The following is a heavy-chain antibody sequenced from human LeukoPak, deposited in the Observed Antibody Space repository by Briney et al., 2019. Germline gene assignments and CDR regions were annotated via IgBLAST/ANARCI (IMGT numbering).Heavy chain of an antibody. J-gene: IGHJ4*02. D-gene: IGHD3-3*01. CDR2: ISDDGSNK. V-gene: IGHV3-30*03. CDR3: ARGQYDFWVLDC. Sequence: VESGGGVVQPGRSLRLSCAASGVSFSTYGMHWVRQAPGKGLEWVAVISDDGSNKYYADSVKGRFTISRDNSKNTLYLQMNSLRGEDTAVYYCARGQYDFWVLDCWGQGTLVTVSS. CDR1: GVSFSTYG.